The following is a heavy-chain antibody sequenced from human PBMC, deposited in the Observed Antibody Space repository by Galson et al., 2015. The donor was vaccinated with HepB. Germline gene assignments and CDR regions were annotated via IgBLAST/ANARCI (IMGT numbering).Heavy chain of an antibody. Sequence: SLRLSCAASGFTFSDHYMDWVRQAPGKGLEWVGRTRNKANSYTTEYAASVKGRFTISRDDSKNSLYLQMNSLKTEDTAVHYCIQWTDAFDIWGQGTMVTVSS. V-gene: IGHV3-72*01. J-gene: IGHJ3*02. CDR1: GFTFSDHY. D-gene: IGHD6-19*01. CDR3: IQWTDAFDI. CDR2: TRNKANSYTT.